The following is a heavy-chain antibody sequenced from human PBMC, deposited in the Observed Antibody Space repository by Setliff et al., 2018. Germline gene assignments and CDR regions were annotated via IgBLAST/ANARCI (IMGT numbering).Heavy chain of an antibody. J-gene: IGHJ4*02. CDR1: GGSISSGSYY. CDR2: MYYSGST. CDR3: ARHLLVQGTYHFDY. D-gene: IGHD3-10*01. V-gene: IGHV4-39*01. Sequence: PSETLSLTCSVSGGSISSGSYYWGWIRQSPGKGLEWIGSMYYSGSTYYNLSLKGRVTLSVDTTKNQLSLKLTSMTAADTAVYFCARHLLVQGTYHFDYWGQGSPVTVSS.